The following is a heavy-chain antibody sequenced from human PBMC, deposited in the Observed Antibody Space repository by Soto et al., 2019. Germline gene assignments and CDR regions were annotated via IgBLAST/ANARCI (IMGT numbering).Heavy chain of an antibody. V-gene: IGHV3-48*02. D-gene: IGHD1-26*01. J-gene: IGHJ4*02. CDR3: AREDILGARSFDY. CDR1: GFTFSSYS. Sequence: WGSLRLSCVASGFTFSSYSVNWVRQAPGKGLEWVSYISSGSKTIYYADSVKGRFTVSRDNAKNSQFLQMNSLRDDDTAVYYCAREDILGARSFDYWGRGTLVTVSS. CDR2: ISSGSKTI.